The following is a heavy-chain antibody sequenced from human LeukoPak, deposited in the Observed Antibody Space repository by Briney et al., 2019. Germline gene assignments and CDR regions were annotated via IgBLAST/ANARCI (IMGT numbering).Heavy chain of an antibody. J-gene: IGHJ3*02. CDR1: GDCVSSNSAA. V-gene: IGHV6-1*01. Sequence: SQTLSLTCAISGDCVSSNSAAWNWIRQSPSRGLEWLGRTYYRSKWYNDYAVSVKSRITINPDTSKNQFSLQLNSVTPEDTAVYYCARDPASLFDEAFDIWGQGTMVTVSS. CDR2: TYYRSKWYN. CDR3: ARDPASLFDEAFDI.